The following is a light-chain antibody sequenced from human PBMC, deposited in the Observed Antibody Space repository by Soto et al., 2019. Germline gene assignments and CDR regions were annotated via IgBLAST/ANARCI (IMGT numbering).Light chain of an antibody. CDR1: SSDVGGYNY. J-gene: IGLJ1*01. CDR2: EVS. Sequence: QSALTQPPSASGSPGQSVTISCTGTSSDVGGYNYVSWYQQHPGKAPKLMIYEVSKRPSGVPDRFSGSKSGNTASLIVSGLQAEDEADYYCSSYAGSNNRYVFGTGTKLTV. CDR3: SSYAGSNNRYV. V-gene: IGLV2-8*01.